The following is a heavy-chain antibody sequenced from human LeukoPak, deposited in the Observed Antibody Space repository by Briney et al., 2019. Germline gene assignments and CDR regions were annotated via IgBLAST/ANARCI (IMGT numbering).Heavy chain of an antibody. D-gene: IGHD1-26*01. V-gene: IGHV4-30-4*01. CDR1: GGSNSSGDYY. CDR2: IYYSGST. J-gene: IGHJ3*02. CDR3: ARDRGSGSYGYAFDI. Sequence: SHTLSLTGTGSGGSNSSGDYYCRWIRQPPRKGLEWFGYIYYSGSTYYHPALKSLVTISVDTSKNQFSLKLSSVTAADTVVYYCARDRGSGSYGYAFDIWGQGTMVTVSS.